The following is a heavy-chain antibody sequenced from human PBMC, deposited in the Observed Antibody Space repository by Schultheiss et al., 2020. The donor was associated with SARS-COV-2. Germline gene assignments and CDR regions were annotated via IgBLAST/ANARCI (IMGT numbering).Heavy chain of an antibody. CDR3: ARSAVTTESVSDY. J-gene: IGHJ4*02. Sequence: GGSLRLSCTASGVSLSDYSMNWVRQAPGKGLEWLAYIHSRLSPTFYADSVKGRFTISKDNAKNSLYLQMNSLRAEDTAVYYCARSAVTTESVSDYWGQGTVVTVSS. D-gene: IGHD4-17*01. CDR1: GVSLSDYS. CDR2: IHSRLSPT. V-gene: IGHV3-48*01.